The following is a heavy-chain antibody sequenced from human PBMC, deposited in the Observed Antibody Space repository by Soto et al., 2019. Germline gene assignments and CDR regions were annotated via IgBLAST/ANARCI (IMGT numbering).Heavy chain of an antibody. J-gene: IGHJ1*01. CDR2: IYYSGST. V-gene: IGHV4-59*01. D-gene: IGHD6-19*01. CDR3: ARSPWLAERGSAEYFQH. Sequence: PGGSLRLSCAASGFTFSSYAMSWVRQAPGKGLEWIGYIYYSGSTNYNPSLKSRVTISVDTSKNQFSLKLSSVTAADTAVYYCARSPWLAERGSAEYFQHWGQGTLVTVSS. CDR1: GFTFSSYA.